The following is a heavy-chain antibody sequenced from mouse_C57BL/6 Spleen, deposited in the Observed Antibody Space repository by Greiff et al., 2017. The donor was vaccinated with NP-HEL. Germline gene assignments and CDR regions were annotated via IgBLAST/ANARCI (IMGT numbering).Heavy chain of an antibody. CDR1: GFTFSSYA. Sequence: EVQRVESGGGLVKPGGSLKLSCAASGFTFSSYAMSWVRQTPEKRLEWVATISDGGSYTYYPDNVKGRFTISRDNAKNNLYLQMSHLKSEDTAMYYCAREITTVVAHWGQGTTLTVSS. D-gene: IGHD1-1*01. CDR2: ISDGGSYT. J-gene: IGHJ2*01. CDR3: AREITTVVAH. V-gene: IGHV5-4*01.